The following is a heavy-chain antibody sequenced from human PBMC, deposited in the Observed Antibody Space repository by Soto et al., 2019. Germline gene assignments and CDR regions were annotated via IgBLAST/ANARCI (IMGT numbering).Heavy chain of an antibody. J-gene: IGHJ6*02. CDR1: GGTVSSYA. Sequence: SVKVSSKASGGTVSSYAISWVRQAPGQGLEWMGGIIPIFGTANYAQKFQGRVTITADESTSTAYMELSSLRSEDTAVYYCARAGGYCSGGSCYPDYYYGMDVWGQGTTVTVSS. D-gene: IGHD2-15*01. CDR3: ARAGGYCSGGSCYPDYYYGMDV. V-gene: IGHV1-69*01. CDR2: IIPIFGTA.